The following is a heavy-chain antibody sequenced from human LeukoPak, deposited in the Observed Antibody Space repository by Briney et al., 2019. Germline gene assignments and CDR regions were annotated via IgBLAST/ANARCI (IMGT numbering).Heavy chain of an antibody. CDR1: GGSISSGGYS. CDR3: ARMYLGGQDYYFDY. CDR2: IYHSGST. V-gene: IGHV4-30-2*01. J-gene: IGHJ4*02. Sequence: SETLSLTCTVSGGSISSGGYSWSWIRQPPGKGLEWIGYIYHSGSTYYNPSLKSRVTISVDRSKNQFSLKLSSVTAADTAVYYCARMYLGGQDYYFDYWGQGTLVTVSS. D-gene: IGHD5-12*01.